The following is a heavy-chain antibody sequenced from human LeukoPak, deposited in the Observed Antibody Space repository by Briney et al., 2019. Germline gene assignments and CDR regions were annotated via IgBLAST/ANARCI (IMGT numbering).Heavy chain of an antibody. D-gene: IGHD2-15*01. Sequence: ASVKVSCKASGYTFTGYYMHWVRQAPGQGLEWMGWINPNSGGTNYAQKFQGRVTMTRDTSISTAYMELSRLRSDDTAVYYCARDAPQLVVVAATLDYWGQGTLVTVSS. CDR2: INPNSGGT. J-gene: IGHJ4*02. CDR3: ARDAPQLVVVAATLDY. CDR1: GYTFTGYY. V-gene: IGHV1-2*02.